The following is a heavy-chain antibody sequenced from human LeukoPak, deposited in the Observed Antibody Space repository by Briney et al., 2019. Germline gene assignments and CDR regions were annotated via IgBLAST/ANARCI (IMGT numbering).Heavy chain of an antibody. CDR1: GYTFTGYY. Sequence: GASVNVSCKASGYTFTGYYMHWVRQAPGQGLEWMGWINPNSGGTNYAQKFQGRVTMTRDTSISTAYMELSRLRSDDTAVYYCARPLLPYCTNGVCYEAGRLWFDPWGQGTLVTVSS. CDR2: INPNSGGT. J-gene: IGHJ5*02. CDR3: ARPLLPYCTNGVCYEAGRLWFDP. D-gene: IGHD2-8*01. V-gene: IGHV1-2*02.